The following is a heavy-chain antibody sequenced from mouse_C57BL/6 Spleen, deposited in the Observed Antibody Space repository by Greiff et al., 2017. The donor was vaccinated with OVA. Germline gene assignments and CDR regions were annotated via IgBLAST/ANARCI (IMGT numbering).Heavy chain of an antibody. CDR1: GYAFSSSW. J-gene: IGHJ2*01. CDR2: IYPGDGDT. CDR3: AEESNYYGGPDPYDVDY. V-gene: IGHV1-82*01. Sequence: QVQLQQSGPELVKPGASVKISCKASGYAFSSSWMNWVKQRPGKGLEWIGRIYPGDGDTNYNGKFKGKATLTADKSSSTAYMQLSSLTSEDSAVYSCAEESNYYGGPDPYDVDYWGQGTTLTVSS. D-gene: IGHD1-1*02.